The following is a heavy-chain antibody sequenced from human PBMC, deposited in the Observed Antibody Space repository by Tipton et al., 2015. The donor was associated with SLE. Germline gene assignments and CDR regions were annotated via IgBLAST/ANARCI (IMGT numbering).Heavy chain of an antibody. D-gene: IGHD6-6*01. CDR1: GGSISSGGYY. Sequence: TLSLTCTVSGGSISSGGYYWSWIRQHPGKGLEWIGYIYYSGSTYYNPSLESRVTISVDTSKNQFSLKLSSVTAADTAVYYCASGLLEQLVPRGWFDPWGQGTLVTVSS. V-gene: IGHV4-31*03. J-gene: IGHJ5*02. CDR2: IYYSGST. CDR3: ASGLLEQLVPRGWFDP.